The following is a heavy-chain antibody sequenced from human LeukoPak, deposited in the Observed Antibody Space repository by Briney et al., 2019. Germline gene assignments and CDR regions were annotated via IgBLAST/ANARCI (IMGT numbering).Heavy chain of an antibody. V-gene: IGHV4-38-2*02. CDR1: DDSITIYY. D-gene: IGHD1-1*01. Sequence: SETLSLPFTVSDDSITIYYWTWIRQPPGKGLEWIGNIYHSGTTYYNPSLKSRVTISVDTSKNQFSLKLSSVTAADTAVYYCARVREDPWNSAPHAFDIWGQGTMVTVSS. CDR3: ARVREDPWNSAPHAFDI. J-gene: IGHJ3*02. CDR2: IYHSGTT.